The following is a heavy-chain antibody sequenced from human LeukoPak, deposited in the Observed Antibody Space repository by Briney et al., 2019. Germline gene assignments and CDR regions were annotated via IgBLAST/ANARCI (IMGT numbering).Heavy chain of an antibody. Sequence: SETLSLTCTVSGGSISSYYWSWIRQPPGKGLEWIGYIYYSGSTNYNPSLKSRVTISVDTSKNQFSLKLSSVTAADTAVYYCARDRSGYYGSGSLGYYYNYGMDVWGQGTKVTVSS. V-gene: IGHV4-59*12. CDR2: IYYSGST. J-gene: IGHJ6*02. D-gene: IGHD3-10*01. CDR1: GGSISSYY. CDR3: ARDRSGYYGSGSLGYYYNYGMDV.